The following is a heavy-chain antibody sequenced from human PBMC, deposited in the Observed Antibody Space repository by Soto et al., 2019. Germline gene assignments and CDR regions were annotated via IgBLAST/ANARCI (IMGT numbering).Heavy chain of an antibody. D-gene: IGHD3-9*01. CDR1: GFTFSSYA. Sequence: GVSLRLSCAASGFTFSSYAMHWVRQAPGKGLEWVAVISYDGSNKYYADSVKGRLTISRDNSKNTLYLQMNSLGAENTAVYYCAMVGERGPDYDILSVQKFDYWGQGTLVTVSS. CDR3: AMVGERGPDYDILSVQKFDY. J-gene: IGHJ4*02. V-gene: IGHV3-30-3*01. CDR2: ISYDGSNK.